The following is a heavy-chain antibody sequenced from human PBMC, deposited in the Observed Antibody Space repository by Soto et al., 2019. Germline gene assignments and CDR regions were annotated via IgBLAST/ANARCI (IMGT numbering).Heavy chain of an antibody. D-gene: IGHD3-9*01. J-gene: IGHJ4*02. V-gene: IGHV4-39*01. CDR1: DDSINSDKYY. CDR2: VYYRGNA. CDR3: ARLEGLATISYYFDF. Sequence: SETLSLTCSVSDDSINSDKYYWGWIRQPPGKGLEWIGSVYYRGNAYYNPSIQTRVTISLDKSKSQFSLKLNSVTAADSAVYFCARLEGLATISYYFDFWGPGALVTDSS.